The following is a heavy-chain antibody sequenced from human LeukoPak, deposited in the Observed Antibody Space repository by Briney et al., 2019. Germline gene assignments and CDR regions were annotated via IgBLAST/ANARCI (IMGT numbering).Heavy chain of an antibody. CDR2: INHSGST. CDR1: GGSFSGYY. V-gene: IGHV4-34*01. Sequence: PSETLSLTCAVYGGSFSGYYWSWIRQPPGKGLEWIGEINHSGSTNYNPSLKSRVTISVDTSKNQFSLKLSSVTAADTAVYYCARGKVLLWFGPNYNWFDPWGQGTLVTVSS. J-gene: IGHJ5*02. CDR3: ARGKVLLWFGPNYNWFDP. D-gene: IGHD3-10*01.